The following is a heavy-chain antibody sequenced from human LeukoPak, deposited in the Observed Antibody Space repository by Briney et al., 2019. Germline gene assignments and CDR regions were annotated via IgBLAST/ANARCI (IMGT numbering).Heavy chain of an antibody. CDR3: ARGAYSSGYYSLDY. J-gene: IGHJ4*02. CDR2: ISGSGGST. D-gene: IGHD3-22*01. V-gene: IGHV3-23*01. Sequence: PGGSLRLSCAASGFTFSSYAMSWVRQAPGKGLEWVSTISGSGGSTCYADSVKGRFTISRDNFKNTLYLQMNSLRAEDTAVYYCARGAYSSGYYSLDYWGQGTLVTVSS. CDR1: GFTFSSYA.